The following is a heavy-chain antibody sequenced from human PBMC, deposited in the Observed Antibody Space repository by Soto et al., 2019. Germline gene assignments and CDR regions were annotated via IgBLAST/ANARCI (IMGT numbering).Heavy chain of an antibody. V-gene: IGHV2-5*02. CDR1: GFPLSTSGVG. CDR3: ARVRYYYASGSTDY. Sequence: QITLKESGPTLVKPTQTLTLTCTFSGFPLSTSGVGVGWIRQPPGKALEWLALIYWDDDKRYSPSLKSRLTITKDPSKNQVVLTMTNMDPVDTATYYCARVRYYYASGSTDYWGQGTLVTVSS. CDR2: IYWDDDK. J-gene: IGHJ4*02. D-gene: IGHD3-10*01.